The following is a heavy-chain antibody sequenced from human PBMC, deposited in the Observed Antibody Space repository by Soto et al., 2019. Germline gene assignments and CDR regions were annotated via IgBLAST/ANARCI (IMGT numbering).Heavy chain of an antibody. CDR1: GFPFNSYW. V-gene: IGHV3-74*01. CDR3: ARASYYDSRGYSNPEGDAFDI. CDR2: ISSDGGTT. J-gene: IGHJ3*02. D-gene: IGHD3-22*01. Sequence: GGSLRLSCAASGFPFNSYWMHWVRQGSGKGLVWVSRISSDGGTTDNADSVKGRFTISRDNAKNTVYLQMNSLRAEDTAVYYCARASYYDSRGYSNPEGDAFDIWGQGTMVTVSS.